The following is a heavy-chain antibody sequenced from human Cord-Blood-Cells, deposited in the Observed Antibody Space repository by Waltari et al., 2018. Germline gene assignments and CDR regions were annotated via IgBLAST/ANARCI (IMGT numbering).Heavy chain of an antibody. CDR1: GGSFSGYY. D-gene: IGHD6-13*01. Sequence: QVQLQQWGAGLLKPSETLSLTCAVYGGSFSGYYWSWTRQPPGKGLEWIGEINHSGSTNYNPSLKSRVTISVDTSKNQFSLKLSSVTAADTAVYYCARGRGSSWYYYYYYMDVWGKGTTVTVSS. CDR3: ARGRGSSWYYYYYYMDV. CDR2: INHSGST. J-gene: IGHJ6*03. V-gene: IGHV4-34*01.